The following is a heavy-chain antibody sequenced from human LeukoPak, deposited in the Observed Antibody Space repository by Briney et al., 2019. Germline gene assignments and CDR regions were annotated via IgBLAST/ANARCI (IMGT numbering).Heavy chain of an antibody. V-gene: IGHV1-69*05. Sequence: SVKVSCKASGGTFSSYAISWVRQAPGQGLGWMGRIIPIFGTANYAQKFQGRVTITTDESTSTAYMELSSLRSEDTAVYYCARTYYDFWSGYYNDYWGQGTLVTVSS. J-gene: IGHJ4*02. CDR2: IIPIFGTA. CDR1: GGTFSSYA. D-gene: IGHD3-3*01. CDR3: ARTYYDFWSGYYNDY.